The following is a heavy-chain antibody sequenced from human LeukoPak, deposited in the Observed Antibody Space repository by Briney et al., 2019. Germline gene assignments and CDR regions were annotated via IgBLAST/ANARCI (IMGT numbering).Heavy chain of an antibody. Sequence: GGSLRLSCAASGFTFSSYSMNWVRQAPGKGLEWVSYISSSSSTIYYADSVKGRFTISRDNAKNSLYLQMNSLRAEDTAVYYCARDTGSSGWYDFDYWGQGTLVTVSS. CDR2: ISSSSSTI. D-gene: IGHD6-19*01. CDR1: GFTFSSYS. J-gene: IGHJ4*02. CDR3: ARDTGSSGWYDFDY. V-gene: IGHV3-48*01.